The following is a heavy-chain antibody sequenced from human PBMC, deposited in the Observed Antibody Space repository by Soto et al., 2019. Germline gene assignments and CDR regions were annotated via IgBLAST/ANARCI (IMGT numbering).Heavy chain of an antibody. Sequence: QVQLVESGGGVVQPGRSLRLSCAASGFTFSSYGMHWVRQAPGKGLEWVAVIWYDGSNKYYADSVKGRFTISRDKSKNPLYLQMNGLRAGDTAVYYCAREGAPDYYYCGMDVWGQGTTVSVSS. CDR2: IWYDGSNK. V-gene: IGHV3-33*01. CDR3: AREGAPDYYYCGMDV. CDR1: GFTFSSYG. J-gene: IGHJ6*02.